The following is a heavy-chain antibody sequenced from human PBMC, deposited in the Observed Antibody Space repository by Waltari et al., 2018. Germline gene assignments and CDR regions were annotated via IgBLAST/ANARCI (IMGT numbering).Heavy chain of an antibody. CDR3: ATWAPSSRHFDY. V-gene: IGHV4-39*07. CDR1: GGSISGRSYY. Sequence: QLQLQESGTGLVKPSETLSLSCTVSGGSISGRSYYWGWIRQPPGKGLEWMGRIYYSGTTYYNSSLKSRVIISVDTSKNQFSLKVSSVTAADTAVYFCATWAPSSRHFDYWGQGTLVTVSS. CDR2: IYYSGTT. J-gene: IGHJ4*02. D-gene: IGHD6-6*01.